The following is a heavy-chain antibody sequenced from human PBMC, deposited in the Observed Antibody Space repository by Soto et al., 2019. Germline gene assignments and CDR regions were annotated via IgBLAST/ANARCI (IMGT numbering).Heavy chain of an antibody. V-gene: IGHV3-23*01. Sequence: GGSLRLSCAASGFTFSSYAMNWVRQAPGKGLEWVSAISGSGGSTYYADSVKGRFTISRDNSKNTLYLQMNSLRAEGTSVNYCAKGTGSREHDAFDIWGQGTMVTVSS. CDR2: ISGSGGST. J-gene: IGHJ3*02. CDR3: AKGTGSREHDAFDI. CDR1: GFTFSSYA. D-gene: IGHD1-26*01.